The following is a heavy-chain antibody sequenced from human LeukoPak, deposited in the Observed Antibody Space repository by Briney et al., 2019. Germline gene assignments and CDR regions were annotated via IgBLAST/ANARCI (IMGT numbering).Heavy chain of an antibody. D-gene: IGHD1-1*01. J-gene: IGHJ5*02. CDR1: GGSISSSSYY. CDR2: IYYSGST. V-gene: IGHV4-39*01. CDR3: ARPVPSRLGWFDP. Sequence: SETLSLTCTVSGGSISSSSYYWGWIRQPPGKGLEWIGNIYYSGSTYYSPSPKSRVTISVDTSKNQFSLKLSSVTAADTAVYYCARPVPSRLGWFDPWGQGTLVTVSS.